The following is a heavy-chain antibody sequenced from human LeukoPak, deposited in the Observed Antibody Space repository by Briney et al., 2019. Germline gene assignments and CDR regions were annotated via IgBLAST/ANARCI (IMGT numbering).Heavy chain of an antibody. CDR2: MNANSGNT. J-gene: IGHJ4*02. CDR1: GYTFANYD. CDR3: ARGTTPSEN. Sequence: EASVKVSCKASGYTFANYDINWVRQATGQGLEWMGWMNANSGNTAYAQKFQGRVTMTRNTSITTAYMELSSLRSEDTAVYYCARGTTPSENWGQGTLVTVSS. V-gene: IGHV1-8*01. D-gene: IGHD1-1*01.